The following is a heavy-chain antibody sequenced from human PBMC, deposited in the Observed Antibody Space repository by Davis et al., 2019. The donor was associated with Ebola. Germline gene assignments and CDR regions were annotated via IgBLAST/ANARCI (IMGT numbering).Heavy chain of an antibody. V-gene: IGHV3-23*01. D-gene: IGHD3-10*01. J-gene: IGHJ5*02. Sequence: SLTLSCAASVFTVSKHPMTWVRQAPGGVLEWVSTIAASIGSTYVSNSLEGRFFISRDNRVNTVDLQMNSLRVEDTAVYLRARVQRSWAFGEGKWFDPWGQGTRVTVSS. CDR1: VFTVSKHP. CDR2: IAASIGST. CDR3: ARVQRSWAFGEGKWFDP.